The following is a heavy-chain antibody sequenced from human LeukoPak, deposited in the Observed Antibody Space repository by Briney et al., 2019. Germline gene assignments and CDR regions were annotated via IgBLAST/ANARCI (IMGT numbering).Heavy chain of an antibody. V-gene: IGHV1-2*02. Sequence: ASVKVSCKASGYTFTGYYMHWVRQAPGQGLEWMGWINPNSGGTNYAQKFQGRVTMTEDTSTDTAYMELSSLRSEDTAVYYCATSQPKLRYFDWLRYWYFDLWGRGTLVTVSS. CDR3: ATSQPKLRYFDWLRYWYFDL. CDR1: GYTFTGYY. CDR2: INPNSGGT. J-gene: IGHJ2*01. D-gene: IGHD3-9*01.